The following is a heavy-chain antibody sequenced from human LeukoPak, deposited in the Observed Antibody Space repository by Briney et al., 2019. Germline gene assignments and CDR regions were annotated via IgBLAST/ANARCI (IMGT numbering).Heavy chain of an antibody. CDR1: GFTFSSFA. V-gene: IGHV3-23*01. CDR3: ARDRWELDY. CDR2: ISGSGGNT. J-gene: IGHJ4*02. Sequence: GGSLRLSCAASGFTFSSFAINWVRQAPGKGLEWVSGISGSGGNTHYADSVKGRFTISRDNAKNSLYLQMNSLRAEDTAVYYCARDRWELDYWGQGTLVTVSS. D-gene: IGHD1-26*01.